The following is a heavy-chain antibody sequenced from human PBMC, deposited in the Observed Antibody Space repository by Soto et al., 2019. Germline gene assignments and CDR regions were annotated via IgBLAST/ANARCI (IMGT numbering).Heavy chain of an antibody. CDR1: GYTFTSYG. J-gene: IGHJ6*02. V-gene: IGHV1-18*04. Sequence: GASVKVSCKASGYTFTSYGISWVRQAPGQGLEWMGWISAYNGNTNYAQKLQGRVTMTTDTSTSTAYMELRSLRSDDTAVYYCAYTMLALGYSYGMDFSGQGPTVTVS. CDR2: ISAYNGNT. CDR3: AYTMLALGYSYGMDF. D-gene: IGHD3-10*02.